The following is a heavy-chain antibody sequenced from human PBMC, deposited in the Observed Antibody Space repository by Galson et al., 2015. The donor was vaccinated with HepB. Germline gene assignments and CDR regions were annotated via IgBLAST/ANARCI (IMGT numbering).Heavy chain of an antibody. CDR3: ARDSGNDILTGYYRPYYYYYYMDV. CDR1: GGSFSGYY. V-gene: IGHV4-34*01. CDR2: INHSGST. Sequence: LSLTCAVYGGSFSGYYWSWIRQPPGKGLEWIGEINHSGSTNYNPSLKSRVTISVDTSKNQFSLKLSSVTAADTAVYYCARDSGNDILTGYYRPYYYYYYMDVWGKGTTVTVSS. D-gene: IGHD3-9*01. J-gene: IGHJ6*03.